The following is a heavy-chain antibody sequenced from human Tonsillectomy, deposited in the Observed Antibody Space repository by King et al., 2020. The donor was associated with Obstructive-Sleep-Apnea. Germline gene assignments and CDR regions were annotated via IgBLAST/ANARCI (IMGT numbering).Heavy chain of an antibody. J-gene: IGHJ4*02. V-gene: IGHV3-7*01. CDR2: IKQDGSEK. CDR1: GFTFSSYW. Sequence: VQLVESGGGLVQPGGSLRLSCAASGFTFSSYWMSWVRQAPGKGLEWVANIKQDGSEKYYVDSVKGRFTISRDNAKNSLYLHMNSLRAEDTAVYYCASTLDIVAAGFLDYWGQGTLVTVSS. D-gene: IGHD6-13*01. CDR3: ASTLDIVAAGFLDY.